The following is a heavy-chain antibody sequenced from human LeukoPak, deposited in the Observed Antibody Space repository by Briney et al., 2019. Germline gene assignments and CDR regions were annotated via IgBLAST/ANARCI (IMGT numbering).Heavy chain of an antibody. CDR2: INPNSGGT. V-gene: IGHV1-2*02. Sequence: GASVKVSCKASGYTFTGYFMHWVRQAPGQGLEWMGWINPNSGGTKYAQKFQGRVTMTGDTSISTAYMELTRLTSDDTAVYYCARGKHENYYDSSGFLYYFDYWGQGTLVTVSS. CDR1: GYTFTGYF. D-gene: IGHD3-22*01. CDR3: ARGKHENYYDSSGFLYYFDY. J-gene: IGHJ4*02.